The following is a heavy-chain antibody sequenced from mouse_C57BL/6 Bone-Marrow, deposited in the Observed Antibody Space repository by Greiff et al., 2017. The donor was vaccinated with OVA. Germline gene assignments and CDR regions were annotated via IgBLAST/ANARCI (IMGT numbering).Heavy chain of an antibody. V-gene: IGHV1-81*01. CDR1: GYTFTSYG. Sequence: QVQLQQSGAELARPGASVKLSCKASGYTFTSYGISWVKQRTGQGLEWIGEIYPRSGNTYYNEKFKGKATLTADKSSSTAYMQLSSLTSEDSAVYFCARLSYYGNYEAMDYWGQGTSVTVSS. J-gene: IGHJ4*01. D-gene: IGHD2-1*01. CDR3: ARLSYYGNYEAMDY. CDR2: IYPRSGNT.